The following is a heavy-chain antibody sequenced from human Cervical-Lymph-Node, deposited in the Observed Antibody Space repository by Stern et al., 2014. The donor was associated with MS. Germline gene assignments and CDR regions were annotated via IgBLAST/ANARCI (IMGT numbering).Heavy chain of an antibody. D-gene: IGHD5-24*01. Sequence: VQLLASGGGLVQPGGSLRLSCTASGFTFSSYWMHWVRQAPGKGLVWVSRIKEDGSYSSYADSVKGRFTISRDDAKNTVYLQMNSLRDDDTAVYYCARDLNGNNYASPGDDFDYWGQGTLVTVSS. J-gene: IGHJ4*02. CDR1: GFTFSSYW. CDR3: ARDLNGNNYASPGDDFDY. V-gene: IGHV3-74*01. CDR2: IKEDGSYS.